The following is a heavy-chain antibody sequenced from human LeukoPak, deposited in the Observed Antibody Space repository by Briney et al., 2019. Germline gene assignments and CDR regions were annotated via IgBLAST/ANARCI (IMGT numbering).Heavy chain of an antibody. CDR3: ATVGYDYVWGSYRPLYFDY. V-gene: IGHV4-61*01. Sequence: PSETLSLTCTVSGYSISSGYYWGWIRQPPGKGLEWIGYIYYSRSTNYNPSLKSRVTISVDTSKNQFSLKLSSVTAADTAVYYCATVGYDYVWGSYRPLYFDYWGQGTLVTVSS. D-gene: IGHD3-16*02. J-gene: IGHJ4*02. CDR2: IYYSRST. CDR1: GYSISSGYY.